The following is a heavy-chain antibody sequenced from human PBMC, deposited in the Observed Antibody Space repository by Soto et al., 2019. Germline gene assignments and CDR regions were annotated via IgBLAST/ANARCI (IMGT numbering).Heavy chain of an antibody. V-gene: IGHV1-3*01. CDR2: INAGNANT. J-gene: IGHJ4*02. Sequence: ASVKVSCKASGYRFTSYGIGWVRQAPGQRLEWMGWINAGNANTKYSQKFQGRVTITRDTSASTAYMELSSLRSEDTAVNYCGRTSGYYFYDYWGQGTLVTVSS. CDR1: GYRFTSYG. CDR3: GRTSGYYFYDY. D-gene: IGHD3-3*01.